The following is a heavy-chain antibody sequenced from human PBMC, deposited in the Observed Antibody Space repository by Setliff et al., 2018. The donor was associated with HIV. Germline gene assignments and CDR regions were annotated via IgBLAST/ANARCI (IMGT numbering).Heavy chain of an antibody. CDR1: GFTFSSYW. D-gene: IGHD3-9*01. CDR3: ARPLTGYSITHYYYMDV. CDR2: IKQDGSEK. V-gene: IGHV3-7*01. Sequence: QPGGSLRLSCAASGFTFSSYWMSWVRQAPGKGLEWVANIKQDGSEKYYVDSVKGRFTISRDNVKNSLYLQMNSLRAEDTAVYYCARPLTGYSITHYYYMDVWGKGTTVTVS. J-gene: IGHJ6*03.